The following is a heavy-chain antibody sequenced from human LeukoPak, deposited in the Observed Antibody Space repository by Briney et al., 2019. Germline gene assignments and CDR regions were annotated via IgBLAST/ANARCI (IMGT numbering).Heavy chain of an antibody. J-gene: IGHJ5*02. D-gene: IGHD1-26*01. CDR3: AKDSGGSYLRWFDP. Sequence: GGSLRLSCAASGFTFSIYAMSWVRQAPGKGLEWVSSISGSGDSTYYADSVKGRFTISRDNSKNTLYLQMNSLRDEDTAVYYCAKDSGGSYLRWFDPWGQGTLVTVSS. CDR2: ISGSGDST. CDR1: GFTFSIYA. V-gene: IGHV3-23*01.